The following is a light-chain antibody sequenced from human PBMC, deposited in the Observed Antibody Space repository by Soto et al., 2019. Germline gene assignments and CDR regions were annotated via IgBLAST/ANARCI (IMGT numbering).Light chain of an antibody. CDR1: QTVGTN. J-gene: IGKJ1*01. Sequence: EIVVTQSAGTWSLARGGRATFSCRGSQTVGTNFLAWYQQKPGQAPRLLIYGASTRATGIPARFSGSGSGTEFTLTISSLQSEDFAVYYCQQYNNWPRTFGQGTKVDIK. CDR3: QQYNNWPRT. V-gene: IGKV3-15*01. CDR2: GAS.